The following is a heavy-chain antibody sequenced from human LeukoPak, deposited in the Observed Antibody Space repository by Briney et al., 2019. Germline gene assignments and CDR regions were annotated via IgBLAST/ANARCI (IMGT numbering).Heavy chain of an antibody. CDR2: INHSGST. D-gene: IGHD3-10*01. CDR3: ARGRAMVRGVPPFGY. CDR1: GGSFSGYY. J-gene: IGHJ4*02. V-gene: IGHV4-34*01. Sequence: PSETLSLTCAVYGGSFSGYYWSWIRQPPGKGLEWIGEINHSGSTNYNPSLKSRVTISVDTSKNQFSLKLSSVTAADTAVYYCARGRAMVRGVPPFGYWGQGTLVTVSP.